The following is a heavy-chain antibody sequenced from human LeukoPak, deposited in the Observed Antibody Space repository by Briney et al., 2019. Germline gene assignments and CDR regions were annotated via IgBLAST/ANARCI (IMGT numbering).Heavy chain of an antibody. CDR2: VYYSGSI. CDR1: GGSFRTYY. D-gene: IGHD5-18*01. Sequence: PSETLSLTCTVSGGSFRTYYRSWIRQPPGKGLEWIGYVYYSGSINYNPSLKSRVTISADTSRNEISLKLSSVTAADTAVYYCARLDTAYNYYYGLDVWGQGTTVTVSS. CDR3: ARLDTAYNYYYGLDV. V-gene: IGHV4-59*01. J-gene: IGHJ6*02.